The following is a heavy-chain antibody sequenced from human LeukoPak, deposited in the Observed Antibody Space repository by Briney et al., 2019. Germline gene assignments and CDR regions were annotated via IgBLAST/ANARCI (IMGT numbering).Heavy chain of an antibody. CDR2: IYPGDSDT. V-gene: IGHV5-51*01. CDR3: ARKNVDGWHSLDY. D-gene: IGHD6-19*01. CDR1: GYSFTSYW. J-gene: IGHJ4*02. Sequence: GESLKISCKGSGYSFTSYWIGWVRQMPGKGPEWMGIIYPGDSDTRYSPSFRGQVTISADKSISTAYLQWSSLKASDTAMYYCARKNVDGWHSLDYWGQGTLVTVSS.